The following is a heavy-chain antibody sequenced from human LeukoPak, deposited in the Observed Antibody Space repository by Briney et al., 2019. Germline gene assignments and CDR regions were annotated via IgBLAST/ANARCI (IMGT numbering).Heavy chain of an antibody. J-gene: IGHJ1*01. V-gene: IGHV1-69*06. Sequence: ASVKVSCKASGGTFSSYAISWVRQAPGQGLEWVGGIIPIFGTANYAQKFQGRVTITADKSTSTAYMELSSLRSEDTAVYYCARGERLLWFGEFESRQYFQHWGQGTLVTVSS. CDR3: ARGERLLWFGEFESRQYFQH. D-gene: IGHD3-10*01. CDR1: GGTFSSYA. CDR2: IIPIFGTA.